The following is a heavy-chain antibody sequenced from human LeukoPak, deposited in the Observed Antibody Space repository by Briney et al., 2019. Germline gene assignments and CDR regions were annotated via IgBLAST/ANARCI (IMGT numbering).Heavy chain of an antibody. CDR2: INPNSGGT. D-gene: IGHD2-2*01. V-gene: IGHV1-2*02. CDR3: AREAFFWNILVVPAVTPPPI. J-gene: IGHJ3*02. Sequence: ASVKVSCKASGYTFTGYYMHWVRQAPGQGLEWMGWINPNSGGTNYAQKFQGRVTMTRDTSISTAYMELSRLRSDDTAVYYCAREAFFWNILVVPAVTPPPIWGQGTMVTVSS. CDR1: GYTFTGYY.